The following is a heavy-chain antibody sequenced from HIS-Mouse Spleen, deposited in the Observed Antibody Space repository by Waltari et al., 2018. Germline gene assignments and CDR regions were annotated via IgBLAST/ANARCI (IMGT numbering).Heavy chain of an antibody. D-gene: IGHD6-13*01. J-gene: IGHJ2*01. CDR2: ICYSGST. CDR3: AREIPYSSSWYDWYFDL. V-gene: IGHV4-39*07. CDR1: GGPISSRTYY. Sequence: QLQLQESGPGLVKPSETLSLTCTVSGGPISSRTYYWGWIRQPPGKGLEWIGSICYSGSTYYNPSLKSRVTISVDTSKNQFSLKLSSVTAADTAVYYCAREIPYSSSWYDWYFDLWGRGTLVTVSS.